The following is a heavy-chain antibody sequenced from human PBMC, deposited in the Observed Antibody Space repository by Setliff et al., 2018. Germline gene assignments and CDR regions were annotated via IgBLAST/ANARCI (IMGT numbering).Heavy chain of an antibody. V-gene: IGHV1-46*01. CDR3: ARESTAKNFWGEYSDY. Sequence: GASVKVSCKASGYTFTSYYMHWVRQAPGQGLEWMGVINPSGGSTTYAQRLQGRVTMTRDTSTSTVYMYLSSLRSEDTAVYYCARESTAKNFWGEYSDYWGQGTLVTVSS. CDR2: INPSGGST. CDR1: GYTFTSYY. J-gene: IGHJ4*02. D-gene: IGHD3-3*01.